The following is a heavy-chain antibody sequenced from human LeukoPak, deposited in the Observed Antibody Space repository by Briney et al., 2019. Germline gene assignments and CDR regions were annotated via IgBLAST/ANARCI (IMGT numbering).Heavy chain of an antibody. D-gene: IGHD3-10*01. CDR2: IYTTGTT. CDR3: AKVAKYYYGSETYFFFER. J-gene: IGHJ4*02. Sequence: SETLSLTCSVSDTSISTYYWSWIRQPAGKGLEWIGHIYTTGTTNYNPSLKSRVTMSIDTSKNQFSLNLRSVTAADTAVYYCAKVAKYYYGSETYFFFERWGQGILVTVSS. V-gene: IGHV4-4*07. CDR1: DTSISTYY.